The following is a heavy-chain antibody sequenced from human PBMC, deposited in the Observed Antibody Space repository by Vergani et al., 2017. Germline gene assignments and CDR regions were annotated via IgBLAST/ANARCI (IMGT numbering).Heavy chain of an antibody. J-gene: IGHJ6*03. CDR2: IFPSGNS. D-gene: IGHD1-26*01. CDR3: ARASLGALVGYYYYMDV. CDR1: GDSITNGGFS. Sequence: QLQLQESGSGLVKPSQTLSLTCAVSGDSITNGGFSWNWIRQPPGKGPEWIGYIFPSGNSDYNPSLKNRVSMSLDKAKNQFSLWVNSVTAADTAVYFCARASLGALVGYYYYMDVWGKGKTVVVSS. V-gene: IGHV4-30-2*01.